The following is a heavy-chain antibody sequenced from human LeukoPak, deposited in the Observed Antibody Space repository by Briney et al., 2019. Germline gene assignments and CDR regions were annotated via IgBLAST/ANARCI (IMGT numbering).Heavy chain of an antibody. V-gene: IGHV3-30*18. D-gene: IGHD3-10*01. J-gene: IGHJ4*02. CDR1: GFTFSTYG. CDR3: AKGGDYYGSGTKGYYFDY. Sequence: GGSLRLSCAASGFTFSTYGMHWVRQAPGKGLEWVAVISNDGRNKYYPDSVKGRFTFSKDNSKNTLYLQMNSLRAEDTAVYYCAKGGDYYGSGTKGYYFDYWGQGTLVTVSS. CDR2: ISNDGRNK.